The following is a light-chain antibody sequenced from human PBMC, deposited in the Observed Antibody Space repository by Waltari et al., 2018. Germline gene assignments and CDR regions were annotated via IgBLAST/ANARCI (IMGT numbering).Light chain of an antibody. V-gene: IGLV3-21*04. J-gene: IGLJ1*01. CDR3: QVWDSSSVYV. CDR2: SDS. CDR1: NIGRKS. Sequence: SYVLTQPPSVSVAPGKTARITCGGNNIGRKSVHWYQQKPGQAPVLVIDSDSDRPSAIPDRFSGSSSCNTATLTVSRVEAGDEAVYYCQVWDSSSVYVFGSGTKVTVL.